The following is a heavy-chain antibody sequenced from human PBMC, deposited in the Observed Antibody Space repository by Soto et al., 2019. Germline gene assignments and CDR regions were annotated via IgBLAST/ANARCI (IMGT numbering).Heavy chain of an antibody. V-gene: IGHV4-4*02. D-gene: IGHD3-22*01. CDR3: VCNGYYSLEY. J-gene: IGHJ4*02. Sequence: QVQLQESGPGLVKPSGTLSLTCAVSGDSMTSSDWWSWVRQAPGKGLEWIGEIHYSGDINYDLSLRSRVTISVDRSKNQFSLNLSSVTAADTAVYFCVCNGYYSLEYWGQGTLVIVSP. CDR2: IHYSGDI. CDR1: GDSMTSSDW.